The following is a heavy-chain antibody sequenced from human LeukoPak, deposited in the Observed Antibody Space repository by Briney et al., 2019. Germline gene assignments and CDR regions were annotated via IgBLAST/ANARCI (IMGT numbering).Heavy chain of an antibody. J-gene: IGHJ4*02. CDR1: GGTFSSYA. D-gene: IGHD1-26*01. Sequence: SVKVSCKASGGTFSSYAISGVRQAPGQGLEWMGGIIPIFGTANYAQKFQGRVTITTDESTSTAYMELSSLRSEDTAVYYCASKAYSGSYQYYFDYWGQGTLVTVSS. CDR2: IIPIFGTA. CDR3: ASKAYSGSYQYYFDY. V-gene: IGHV1-69*05.